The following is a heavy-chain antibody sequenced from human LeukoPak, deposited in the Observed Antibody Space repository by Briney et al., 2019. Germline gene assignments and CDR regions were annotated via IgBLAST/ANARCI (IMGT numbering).Heavy chain of an antibody. Sequence: GESLKISXKGSGYSFTSYWIGWVRQMPGKGLEWMGIIYPGDSDTRYSPSFQGQVTISADKSISTAYLQWSSLKASDTAMYHCARTNYCSGGSCYFETDYWGQGTLVTVSS. CDR3: ARTNYCSGGSCYFETDY. CDR2: IYPGDSDT. CDR1: GYSFTSYW. V-gene: IGHV5-51*01. D-gene: IGHD2-15*01. J-gene: IGHJ4*02.